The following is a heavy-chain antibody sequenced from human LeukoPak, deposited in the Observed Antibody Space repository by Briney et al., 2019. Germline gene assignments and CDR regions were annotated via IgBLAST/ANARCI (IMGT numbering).Heavy chain of an antibody. CDR2: TSVYNGNT. CDR3: ARDRGPYYTMDV. V-gene: IGHV1-18*01. J-gene: IGHJ6*02. CDR1: GYTFLTYP. Sequence: ASVKVSCKASGYTFLTYPISWVRQAPGQGLEWMGWTSVYNGNTSYAQKLQGRVSMTTDTSTSTAYMELRSLRSDDTAVYYCARDRGPYYTMDVWGQGTTVTVSS. D-gene: IGHD3-10*01.